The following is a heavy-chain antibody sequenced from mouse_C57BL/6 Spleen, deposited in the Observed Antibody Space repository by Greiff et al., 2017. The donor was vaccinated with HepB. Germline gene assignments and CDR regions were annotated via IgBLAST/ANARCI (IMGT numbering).Heavy chain of an antibody. Sequence: VQLQQSGPELVKPGASVKISCKASGYSFTAYNMNWVKQRNGKGLEWIGVINPNYGTTSYNQKFKGKATLTVDQSSSTAYMQLNSLTSEDSAVYYCARFDYYGYDVAYARGYWGQGTSVTDSS. CDR1: GYSFTAYN. J-gene: IGHJ4*01. CDR3: ARFDYYGYDVAYARGY. V-gene: IGHV1-39*01. D-gene: IGHD2-2*01. CDR2: INPNYGTT.